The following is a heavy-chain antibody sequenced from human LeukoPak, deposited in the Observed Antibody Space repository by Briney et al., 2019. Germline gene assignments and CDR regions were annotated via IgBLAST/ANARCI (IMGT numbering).Heavy chain of an antibody. V-gene: IGHV4-59*01. D-gene: IGHD5-18*01. CDR3: AGNTAMVQYYFDY. CDR2: IYYSGSS. CDR1: GGSISSYY. J-gene: IGHJ4*02. Sequence: SETLSLTCTVSGGSISSYYRSWIRQPPGKGLEWIGYIYYSGSSNYNPSLKSRVTISVDTSKNQFSLKLSSVTAADTAVYYCAGNTAMVQYYFDYWGQGTQVTVSS.